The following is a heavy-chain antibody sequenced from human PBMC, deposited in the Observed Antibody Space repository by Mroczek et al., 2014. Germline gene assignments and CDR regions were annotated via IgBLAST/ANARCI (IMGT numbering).Heavy chain of an antibody. Sequence: VQLLEDWGRAWSSLGRSLRLSCAASGFTFSSYGMHWVRQAPGKGLEWVAVISYDGSNKYYADSVKGRFTISRDNSKNTLYLQMNSLRAEDTAVYYCAKCIAMGWYYYYYMDVWGKGTTVTVSS. V-gene: IGHV3-30*18. J-gene: IGHJ6*03. D-gene: IGHD5-18*01. CDR2: ISYDGSNK. CDR3: AKCIAMGWYYYYYMDV. CDR1: GFTFSSYG.